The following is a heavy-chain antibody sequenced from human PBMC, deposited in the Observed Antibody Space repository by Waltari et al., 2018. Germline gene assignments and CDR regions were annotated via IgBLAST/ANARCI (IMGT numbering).Heavy chain of an antibody. CDR2: IYTSGST. CDR1: GGSISSGSYY. Sequence: QLQLQESGPGLVKPSETLSLTCTVSGGSISSGSYYWSWIRQPAGKGLEWIGYIYTSGSTNYNPSLKSRVTISVDTSKNQFSLKLSSVTAADTAVYYCARSRRSYYGDWHFDYWGQGTLVTVSS. D-gene: IGHD1-26*01. V-gene: IGHV4-61*02. J-gene: IGHJ4*02. CDR3: ARSRRSYYGDWHFDY.